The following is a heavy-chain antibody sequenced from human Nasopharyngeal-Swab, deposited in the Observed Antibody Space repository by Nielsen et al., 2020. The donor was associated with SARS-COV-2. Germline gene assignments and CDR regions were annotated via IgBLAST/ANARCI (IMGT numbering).Heavy chain of an antibody. CDR2: INPNSGGT. CDR3: ARLPTALVGWKDY. Sequence: ASVKVPCKASGYTFTGYYMHWVRQAPGQGLEWMGWINPNSGGTNYAQKFQGRVTMTRDTSISTAYMELSRLRSDDTAVYYCARLPTALVGWKDYWGQGTLVTVSS. D-gene: IGHD5-18*01. J-gene: IGHJ4*02. CDR1: GYTFTGYY. V-gene: IGHV1-2*02.